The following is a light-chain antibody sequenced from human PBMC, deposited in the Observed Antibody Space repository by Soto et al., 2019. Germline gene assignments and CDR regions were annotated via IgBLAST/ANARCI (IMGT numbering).Light chain of an antibody. V-gene: IGKV1-12*01. CDR2: AVS. J-gene: IGKJ5*01. CDR1: HDLSGY. CDR3: QQRNVWPPIT. Sequence: DIQMTQSPSSVSASVGDRVTITCRASHDLSGYLAWYQQKPGKAPKLLIYAVSSLQTGVPSRFSGSGSGTDFTLTITGLQPEDFAVYYCQQRNVWPPITFGQGTRLEIK.